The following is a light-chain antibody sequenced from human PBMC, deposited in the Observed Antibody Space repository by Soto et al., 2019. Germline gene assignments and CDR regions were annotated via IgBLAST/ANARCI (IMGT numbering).Light chain of an antibody. J-gene: IGLJ1*01. CDR2: SNN. CDR3: AAWDDSLNGPRYV. V-gene: IGLV1-44*01. CDR1: DSNIETNT. Sequence: QSVLTQPPSASGTPGQRVTISCSGSDSNIETNTVSWFQQLPRTAPKLLIYSNNQRPSGVPDRFSGSKSGTSASLAISGLQSEXEADYYCAAWDDSLNGPRYVFGTGTKV.